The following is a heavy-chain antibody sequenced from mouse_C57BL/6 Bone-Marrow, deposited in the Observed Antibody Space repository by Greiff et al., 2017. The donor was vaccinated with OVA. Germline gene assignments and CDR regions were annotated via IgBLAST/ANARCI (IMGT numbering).Heavy chain of an antibody. CDR2: IDPSDSYT. CDR1: GYTFTSYW. Sequence: QVQLQQPGAELVMPGASVKLSCKASGYTFTSYWMHWVKQRPGQGLEWIGEIDPSDSYTNYNQKFKGKSTLTVDKSSSTAYMQLSSLTSEDSAVYYSATLLPFDYWGTGTTLTVSS. V-gene: IGHV1-69*01. J-gene: IGHJ2*01. CDR3: ATLLPFDY. D-gene: IGHD1-1*01.